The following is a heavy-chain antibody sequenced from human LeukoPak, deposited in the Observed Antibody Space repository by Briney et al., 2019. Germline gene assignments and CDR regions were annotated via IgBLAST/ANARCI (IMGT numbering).Heavy chain of an antibody. J-gene: IGHJ4*02. CDR1: GGTFSSYA. D-gene: IGHD3-22*01. CDR2: IIPIFGTA. CDR3: ARGEYYYDSSGYYYNYFDY. Sequence: ASVKVSCKASGGTFSSYAISWVRQAPGQGLEWMGGIIPIFGTANYAQKFQGRVTITADKSTSTAYMELSSLRSEDTAVYYCARGEYYYDSSGYYYNYFDYWGQGTLVTVSS. V-gene: IGHV1-69*06.